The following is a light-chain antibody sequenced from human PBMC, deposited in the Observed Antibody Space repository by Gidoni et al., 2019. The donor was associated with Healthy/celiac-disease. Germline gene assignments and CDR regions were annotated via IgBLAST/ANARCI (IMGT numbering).Light chain of an antibody. CDR3: QQSYSTPLT. V-gene: IGKV1-39*01. CDR1: QSISSY. CDR2: AAS. J-gene: IGKJ4*01. Sequence: VGDRVTITCRASQSISSYLNWYQQKPGKAPKLLIYAASSLQSGVPSRFSGSGSGTDFTLTVSSLQPEDFATYYCQQSYSTPLTFGGGTKVEIK.